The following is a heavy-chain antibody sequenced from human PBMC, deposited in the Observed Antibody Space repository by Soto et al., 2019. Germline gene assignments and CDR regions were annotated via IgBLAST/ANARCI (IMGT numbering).Heavy chain of an antibody. Sequence: QVQLVQSGAELKKPGASAKVSCKASGYIFTSYGISWVRQAPGQGLEWMAWISVDSGNTNYAQNFQGRVTMTTDTSASTAHMELRSLRSDATAVYYCARFNGSGTNYYRAVCGKGTTVIVS. V-gene: IGHV1-18*01. CDR3: ARFNGSGTNYYRAV. D-gene: IGHD3-10*01. CDR1: GYIFTSYG. J-gene: IGHJ6*03. CDR2: ISVDSGNT.